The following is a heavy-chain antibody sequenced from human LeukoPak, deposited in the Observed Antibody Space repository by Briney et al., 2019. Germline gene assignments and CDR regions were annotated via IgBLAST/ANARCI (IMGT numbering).Heavy chain of an antibody. Sequence: ASVKVSCKASGYTFTSYGISWVRQAPGQGLEWMGWISAYNGNTNYAQKLQGRVTMTTDTSTSTAYMELRSLRSDDTAVYYCARGHIVVVPAAESGVDWFDPWGQGTLVTVSS. CDR1: GYTFTSYG. CDR3: ARGHIVVVPAAESGVDWFDP. D-gene: IGHD2-2*01. V-gene: IGHV1-18*01. J-gene: IGHJ5*02. CDR2: ISAYNGNT.